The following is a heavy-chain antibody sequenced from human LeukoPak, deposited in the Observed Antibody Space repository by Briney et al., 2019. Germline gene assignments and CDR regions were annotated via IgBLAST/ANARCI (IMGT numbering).Heavy chain of an antibody. CDR1: GFTFSSYA. V-gene: IGHV3-23*01. J-gene: IGHJ4*02. CDR3: AKHVAVAGTPDY. D-gene: IGHD6-19*01. CDR2: ISGSGGST. Sequence: GGSLRLSCAASGFTFSSYAMSWVRQAPGKGLEWVSAISGSGGSTYYADSVKGRLTISRDNSKNTLYLQMNSLRAEDTAVYYCAKHVAVAGTPDYWDQGTLVTVSS.